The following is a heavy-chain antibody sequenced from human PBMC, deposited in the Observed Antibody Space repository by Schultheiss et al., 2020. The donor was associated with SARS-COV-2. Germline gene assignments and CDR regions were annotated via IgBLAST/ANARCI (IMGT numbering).Heavy chain of an antibody. CDR1: GFTFSSYS. CDR2: ISSSSSTI. CDR3: ARPYDSSGYYYGPDDAFDI. D-gene: IGHD3-22*01. V-gene: IGHV3-48*01. J-gene: IGHJ3*02. Sequence: GGSLRLSCAASGFTFSSYSMNWVRQAPGKGLEWVSYISSSSSTIYYADSVKGRFTISRDNAKNSLYLQMNSLRAEDTAVYYCARPYDSSGYYYGPDDAFDIWGQGTMVTVSS.